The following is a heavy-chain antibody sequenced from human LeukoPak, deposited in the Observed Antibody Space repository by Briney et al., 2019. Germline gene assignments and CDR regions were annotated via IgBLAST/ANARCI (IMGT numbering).Heavy chain of an antibody. CDR1: GGSISSSSYY. CDR3: VYSSGWYDIDAFDI. CDR2: TYYSGST. J-gene: IGHJ3*02. D-gene: IGHD6-19*01. Sequence: SETLSLTCTVSGGSISSSSYYWGWIRQPPGKGLEWIGSTYYSGSTYYNPSLKSRVTISVDTSKNQFSLKLSSVTAADTAVYYCVYSSGWYDIDAFDIWGQGTMNTVSS. V-gene: IGHV4-39*01.